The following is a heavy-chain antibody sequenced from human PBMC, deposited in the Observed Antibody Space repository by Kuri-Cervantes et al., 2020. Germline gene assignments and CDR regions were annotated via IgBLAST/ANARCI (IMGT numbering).Heavy chain of an antibody. Sequence: ASVKVSCKASGGTFSSYAISWVRQAPGKGLEWMGGFDPEDGETIYAQKFQGRVTMTEDTSTDTAYMELSSLRSEDTAVYYCATDGVVVISTGAFDIWGQGTMVTVSS. V-gene: IGHV1-24*01. D-gene: IGHD3-22*01. CDR2: FDPEDGET. J-gene: IGHJ3*02. CDR1: GGTFSSYA. CDR3: ATDGVVVISTGAFDI.